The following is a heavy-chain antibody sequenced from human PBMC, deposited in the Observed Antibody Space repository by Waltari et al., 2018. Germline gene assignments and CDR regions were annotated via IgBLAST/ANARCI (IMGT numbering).Heavy chain of an antibody. CDR1: GGSFSGYY. J-gene: IGHJ2*01. CDR3: ARGPGDFWSGYYSWYFDL. CDR2: INHSGST. D-gene: IGHD3-3*01. V-gene: IGHV4-34*01. Sequence: QVQLQQWGAGLLKPSETLSLTCAVYGGSFSGYYWRWIRQPPGKGLEWIGEINHSGSTNYNPSLKSRVTISVDTSKNQFSLKLSSVTAADTAVYYCARGPGDFWSGYYSWYFDLWGRGTLVTVSS.